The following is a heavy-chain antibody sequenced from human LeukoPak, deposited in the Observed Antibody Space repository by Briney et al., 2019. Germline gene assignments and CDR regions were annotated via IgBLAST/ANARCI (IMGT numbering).Heavy chain of an antibody. J-gene: IGHJ2*01. D-gene: IGHD1-26*01. CDR3: ARGGWSLDL. CDR2: IYYSGTT. CDR1: GGSMTGSY. Sequence: SETLSLTCTVSGGSMTGSYWSWIRQPPGKGLEWSGYIYYSGTTNYNPPLKSRVTISVDTSKNQFSLKLTSVTAADTAVYFCARGGWSLDLWGRGTLVAVSS. V-gene: IGHV4-59*01.